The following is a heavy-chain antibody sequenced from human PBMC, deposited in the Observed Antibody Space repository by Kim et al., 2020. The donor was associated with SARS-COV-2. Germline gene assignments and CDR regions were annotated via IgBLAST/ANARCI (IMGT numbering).Heavy chain of an antibody. Sequence: GGSLRLSCAASGFTFSSYAMSWVRQAPGKGLEWVSAISGSGGSTCYADSVKGRFTISRDNSKNTLYLQMNSLRAEDTAVYYCAKMEEYSSSSWPLNWFDPWGQGTLVTVSS. D-gene: IGHD6-6*01. CDR1: GFTFSSYA. CDR2: ISGSGGST. CDR3: AKMEEYSSSSWPLNWFDP. V-gene: IGHV3-23*01. J-gene: IGHJ5*02.